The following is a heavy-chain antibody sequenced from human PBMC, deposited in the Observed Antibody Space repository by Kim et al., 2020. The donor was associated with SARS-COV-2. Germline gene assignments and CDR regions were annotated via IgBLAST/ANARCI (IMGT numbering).Heavy chain of an antibody. Sequence: ASVKVSCKASGYTFTGYYMHWVRQAPGQGLEWMGWINPNSGGTNYAQKFQGRVTMTRDTSISTAYMELSRLRSDDTAVYYCARGWLQLTVDFLYFDLWGRGTLVTVSS. CDR2: INPNSGGT. CDR1: GYTFTGYY. V-gene: IGHV1-2*02. CDR3: ARGWLQLTVDFLYFDL. J-gene: IGHJ2*01. D-gene: IGHD5-12*01.